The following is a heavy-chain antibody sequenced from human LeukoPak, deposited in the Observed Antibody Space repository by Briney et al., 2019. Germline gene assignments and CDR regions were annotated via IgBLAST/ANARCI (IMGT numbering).Heavy chain of an antibody. V-gene: IGHV1-18*01. D-gene: IGHD6-19*01. CDR3: ARGLQENLAWLTAFSAFDI. Sequence: ASVMVSCKASGYTFTSYGVSWVRQAPGQGLEWMGWISAYNCNTNYAQKVRGRVTMTTDTSTRTAYMELRSLRSDDTAVYYCARGLQENLAWLTAFSAFDIWGQGTMVTVSS. CDR2: ISAYNCNT. J-gene: IGHJ3*02. CDR1: GYTFTSYG.